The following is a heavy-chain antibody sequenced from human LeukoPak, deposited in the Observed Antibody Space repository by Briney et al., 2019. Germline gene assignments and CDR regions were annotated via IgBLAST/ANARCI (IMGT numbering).Heavy chain of an antibody. CDR1: RYTFTGCY. J-gene: IGHJ5*02. V-gene: IGHV1-2*02. CDR3: ARDFCGYCSSTEPINWFDP. CDR2: INPNSGGT. Sequence: ASVKVSCKASRYTFTGCYMHWVRQAPGQGLEWMGWINPNSGGTNHAQKFQDRVTMPRDTSISTAYMELSRLRSDDTAVYYCARDFCGYCSSTEPINWFDPWGQGTLVTVSS. D-gene: IGHD2-2*01.